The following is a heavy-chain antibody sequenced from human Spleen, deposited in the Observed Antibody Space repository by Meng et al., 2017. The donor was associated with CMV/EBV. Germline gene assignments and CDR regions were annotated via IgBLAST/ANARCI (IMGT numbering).Heavy chain of an antibody. CDR2: INPNNGDT. V-gene: IGHV1-2*02. D-gene: IGHD3-3*01. Sequence: ASVKVSCKASGYTFTSYYIHWVRQAPGQGLEWVGWINPNNGDTNYAQKFQGRVTMTRDTSISTAYMELSRLRSDDTAVYYCARDAGSFGVEYTSNWGFYYPYGMDVWGQGTTVTVSS. CDR3: ARDAGSFGVEYTSNWGFYYPYGMDV. J-gene: IGHJ6*02. CDR1: GYTFTSYY.